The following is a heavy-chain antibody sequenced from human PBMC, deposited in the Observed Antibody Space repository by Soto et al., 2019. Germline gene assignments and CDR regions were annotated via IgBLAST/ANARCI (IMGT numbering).Heavy chain of an antibody. CDR2: IHYTGST. V-gene: IGHV4-30-2*03. CDR1: GGSISSGGYS. J-gene: IGHJ5*02. CDR3: ARRECSGGTCSFDP. Sequence: PSETLSLTCAVSGGSISSGGYSWSWIRQPPGKGLEWIGSIHYTGSTYYNPSLKSRVTISVDTSKNQFSLKLTSVSAADTAVYYCARRECSGGTCSFDPWGQGTLVTVSS. D-gene: IGHD2-15*01.